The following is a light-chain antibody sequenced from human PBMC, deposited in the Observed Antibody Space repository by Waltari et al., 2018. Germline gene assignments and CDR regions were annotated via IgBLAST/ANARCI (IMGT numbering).Light chain of an antibody. CDR2: KVS. Sequence: DVVMTPLSLPVTVGQPASISCRSSQSLVHSEGNTYLNWFQQRPGQSPRRLIYKVSNRDSGVPDRFSGSGSGTDFTLKISRVEAEDVGGDYCMQGTHWPRTSGQGTKVEIK. J-gene: IGKJ1*01. V-gene: IGKV2-30*02. CDR3: MQGTHWPRT. CDR1: QSLVHSEGNTY.